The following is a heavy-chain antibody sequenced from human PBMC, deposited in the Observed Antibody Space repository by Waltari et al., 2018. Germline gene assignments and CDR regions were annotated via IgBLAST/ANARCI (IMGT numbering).Heavy chain of an antibody. J-gene: IGHJ4*02. CDR2: ISYDGSNK. CDR1: GFTFTTFA. Sequence: QVLLVESGGGVVQPGKSLRLSCAASGFTFTTFAMPWVRQAPGKGLEWVALISYDGSNKNYLDSVKGRFTISRDNSKNTLYLQMNSLRPEDTAIYYCARIGYSLSYDHMGASDYWGQGTLVTVSS. V-gene: IGHV3-30*03. CDR3: ARIGYSLSYDHMGASDY. D-gene: IGHD2-15*01.